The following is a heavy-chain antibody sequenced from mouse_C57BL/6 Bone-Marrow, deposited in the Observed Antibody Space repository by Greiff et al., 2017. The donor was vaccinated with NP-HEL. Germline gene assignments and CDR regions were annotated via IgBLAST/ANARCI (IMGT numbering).Heavy chain of an antibody. J-gene: IGHJ1*03. Sequence: VQLQQSGPVLVKPGASVKMSCKASGYTFTDYYMNWVKQSHGKSLEWIGVINPYNGGTSYNQKFKGKATLTVDKSSSTAYMELNSLTSEDSAVYYCARYPNWYFDVWGTGTTVTVSS. CDR2: INPYNGGT. CDR1: GYTFTDYY. CDR3: ARYPNWYFDV. V-gene: IGHV1-19*01.